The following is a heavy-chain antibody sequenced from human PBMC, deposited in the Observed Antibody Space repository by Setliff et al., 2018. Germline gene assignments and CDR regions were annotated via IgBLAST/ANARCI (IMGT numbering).Heavy chain of an antibody. CDR2: IYSIGSA. CDR3: AREPSPSDALDI. Sequence: SETLSLTCAVSGGSITSGNNYWSWIRQPAGKGLEWIGRIYSIGSATYNPSLKGRVTISLDRSENEFSLNLTSVTAADTAVYFCAREPSPSDALDIWGQGTMVTVSS. V-gene: IGHV4-61*02. J-gene: IGHJ3*02. CDR1: GGSITSGNNY.